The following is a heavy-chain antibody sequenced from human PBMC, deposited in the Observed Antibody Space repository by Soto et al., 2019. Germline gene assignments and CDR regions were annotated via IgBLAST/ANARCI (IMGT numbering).Heavy chain of an antibody. J-gene: IGHJ6*02. D-gene: IGHD6-13*01. V-gene: IGHV4-39*01. CDR2: IYYSGST. CDR1: GGSISSSSYY. Sequence: QLQLQESGPGLVKPSETLSLTCTVSGGSISSSSYYWGWIRQPPGKGLEWIGCIYYSGSTYYNPSLKSRVTISVDTSKNQVSLKLSSVTAADTAVYYCATQGLGDTGYRGYSMDVWGQGTTVTVSS. CDR3: ATQGLGDTGYRGYSMDV.